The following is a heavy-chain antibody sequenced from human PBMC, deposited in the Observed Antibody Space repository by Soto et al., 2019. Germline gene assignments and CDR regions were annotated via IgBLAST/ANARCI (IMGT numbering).Heavy chain of an antibody. CDR2: MNPNSGNT. J-gene: IGHJ6*02. V-gene: IGHV1-8*01. D-gene: IGHD3-22*01. Sequence: QVQLVQSGAEVKKPGASVKVSCKASGYTFTSYDINWVRQATGQGLEWMGWMNPNSGNTGYAQKFQGRVTMTRNTSISTAYMELSSLRSEDTAVYYCARGLDYYDSSGYTILGYYGMDVWGQGTTVTVSS. CDR1: GYTFTSYD. CDR3: ARGLDYYDSSGYTILGYYGMDV.